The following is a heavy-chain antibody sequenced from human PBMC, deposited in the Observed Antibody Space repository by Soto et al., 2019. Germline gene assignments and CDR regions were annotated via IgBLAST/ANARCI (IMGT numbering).Heavy chain of an antibody. CDR2: ISYDGSNK. CDR1: GFTFSSYG. D-gene: IGHD3-10*01. Sequence: GGSLRLSCAASGFTFSSYGMHWVRQAPGKGLEWVAVISYDGSNKYYADSVKGRFTISRDNSKNTLYLQMNSLRAEDTAVYYCAKDRGQRDSYYYYGMDVWGQGTTVTVSS. CDR3: AKDRGQRDSYYYYGMDV. J-gene: IGHJ6*02. V-gene: IGHV3-30*18.